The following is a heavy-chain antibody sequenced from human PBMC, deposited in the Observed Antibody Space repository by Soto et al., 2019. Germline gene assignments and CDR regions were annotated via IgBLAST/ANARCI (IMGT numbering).Heavy chain of an antibody. CDR3: ARESGYYDRCASQCLDY. V-gene: IGHV3-33*01. D-gene: IGHD3-22*01. CDR2: IWYDGSNK. J-gene: IGHJ4*02. Sequence: QVQLVESGGGVVQPGRSLRLSCAASGFTFSSYGMHWVRQAPGKGLEWVAVIWYDGSNKYYADSVKGRFTTSRDNSKNTLSLQMNILRAEDTAVYYCARESGYYDRCASQCLDYWGQGTLVPVSS. CDR1: GFTFSSYG.